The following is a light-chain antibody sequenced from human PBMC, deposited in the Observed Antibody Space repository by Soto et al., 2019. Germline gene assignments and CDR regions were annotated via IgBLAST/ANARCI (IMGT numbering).Light chain of an antibody. CDR1: SSDVGGYSY. Sequence: QSALTQPRSVSRSPGQSVTISCTGTSSDVGGYSYVSWYQQHPGKAPKLMIFDVTRRPSGVPDRFSGSKTGNTASLTISGLQTEDEADYYCCSYAGSYTVVFGGGTQLTVL. CDR3: CSYAGSYTVV. V-gene: IGLV2-11*01. J-gene: IGLJ7*01. CDR2: DVT.